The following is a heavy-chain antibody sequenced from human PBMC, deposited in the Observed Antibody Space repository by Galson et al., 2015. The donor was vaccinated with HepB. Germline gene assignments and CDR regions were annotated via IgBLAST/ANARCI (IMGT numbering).Heavy chain of an antibody. D-gene: IGHD5-12*01. V-gene: IGHV3-48*04. Sequence: SLRLSCAASGFSISGYSMNWVRQAPGKGLEWLSYISGHRNTIYYTDAVKGRFTISRDNAKNSLFLQMNSLRVEDTAVYYCARERVMGWLHKSLGNLDPWGQGTLVTVSS. CDR2: ISGHRNTI. CDR1: GFSISGYS. J-gene: IGHJ5*02. CDR3: ARERVMGWLHKSLGNLDP.